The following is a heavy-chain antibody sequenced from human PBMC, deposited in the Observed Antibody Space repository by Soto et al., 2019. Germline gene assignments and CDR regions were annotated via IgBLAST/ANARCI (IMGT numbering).Heavy chain of an antibody. CDR1: GGSISSSSYY. Sequence: SETLSLTCTVSGGSISSSSYYWGWIRQPPGKGLEWIGSIYYSGSTYYNPSLKSRVTISVDTSKNQFSLKLSSVTAADTAVYYCARLILRWYHHSYFDYWGQGTLVTVSS. D-gene: IGHD2-15*01. CDR2: IYYSGST. J-gene: IGHJ4*02. CDR3: ARLILRWYHHSYFDY. V-gene: IGHV4-39*01.